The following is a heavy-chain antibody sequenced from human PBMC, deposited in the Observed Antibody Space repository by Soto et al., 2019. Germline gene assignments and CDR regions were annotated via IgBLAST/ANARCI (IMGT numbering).Heavy chain of an antibody. V-gene: IGHV3-11*06. CDR3: ARAVCSSTSDLDY. CDR1: GFTFSDYY. Sequence: QVQLVESGGGLVKPGGSLRLSCAASGFTFSDYYMSWIRQAPGKGLEWVSYISSSSSYTNYADSVKGRFTISRDNAKNSLYLQMNSLRAEDTAVYYCARAVCSSTSDLDYCGQGTLVTVSS. J-gene: IGHJ4*02. D-gene: IGHD2-2*01. CDR2: ISSSSSYT.